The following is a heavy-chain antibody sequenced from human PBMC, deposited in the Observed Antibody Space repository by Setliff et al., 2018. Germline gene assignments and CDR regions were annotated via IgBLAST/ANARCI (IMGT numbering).Heavy chain of an antibody. CDR2: IKHSGTT. V-gene: IGHV4-34*01. CDR3: ARGRNVAARLYDS. CDR1: GGTFSDYY. Sequence: SETLSLTCAASGGTFSDYYWTWIRQSPGKGLEWIGEIKHSGTTNYNPSLKSRVNISVDTAKNQYSLKLSSVTAADTAVYYCARGRNVAARLYDSWGQGTLVTVSS. J-gene: IGHJ4*02. D-gene: IGHD6-6*01.